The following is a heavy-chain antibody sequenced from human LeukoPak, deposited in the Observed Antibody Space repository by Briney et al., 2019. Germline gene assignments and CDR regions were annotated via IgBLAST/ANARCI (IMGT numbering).Heavy chain of an antibody. CDR3: ARVPLKNCGGDCPFFDY. CDR2: IYYSGST. CDR1: GGSINSYY. D-gene: IGHD2-21*02. Sequence: PSETLSLTCTVSGGSINSYYWSWIRQPPGKGLEWIGYIYYSGSTYYNPSLKSRVTISVDTSKNQFSLKLSSVTAADTAAYYCARVPLKNCGGDCPFFDYWGQGTLVTVSS. J-gene: IGHJ4*02. V-gene: IGHV4-59*08.